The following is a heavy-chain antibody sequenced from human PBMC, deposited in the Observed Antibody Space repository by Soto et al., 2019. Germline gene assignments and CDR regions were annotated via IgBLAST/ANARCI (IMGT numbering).Heavy chain of an antibody. CDR2: IWYDGSNK. CDR1: GFTFSSYG. CDR3: ARKYYGSGSYRGDYYYYYMDV. J-gene: IGHJ6*03. Sequence: GSLRLSCAASGFTFSSYGMHWVRQAPGKGLEWVAVIWYDGSNKYYADSVKGRFTISRDNSKNTLYLQMNSPRAEDTAVYYCARKYYGSGSYRGDYYYYYMDVWGKGTTVTVSS. V-gene: IGHV3-33*01. D-gene: IGHD3-10*01.